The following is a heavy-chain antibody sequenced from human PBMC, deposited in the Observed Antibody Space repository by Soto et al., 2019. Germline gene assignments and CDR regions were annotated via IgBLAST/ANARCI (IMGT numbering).Heavy chain of an antibody. CDR1: GGSITSSY. Sequence: SETLSLTCTVSGGSITSSYWSWIRRPPGQGLEWIAYLYATGISGYTPTTSYNPSLKSRVTMSVDTSKSQFSLKLTSVTAADTAVYYCARGEDAFFYYGLDVWGQGITVTVSS. J-gene: IGHJ6*02. CDR2: LYATGISGYTPTT. CDR3: ARGEDAFFYYGLDV. V-gene: IGHV4-59*01.